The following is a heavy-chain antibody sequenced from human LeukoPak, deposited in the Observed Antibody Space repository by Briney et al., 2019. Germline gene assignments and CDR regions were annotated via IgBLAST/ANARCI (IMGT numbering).Heavy chain of an antibody. CDR2: IRYDGSNK. V-gene: IGHV3-33*08. D-gene: IGHD4-23*01. CDR3: ARPREFRYGGNSKALDY. CDR1: GFTFSSYG. J-gene: IGHJ4*02. Sequence: PGGSLRLSCAASGFTFSSYGMHWVRQAPGKGLEWVAFIRYDGSNKYYADSVKGRFTISRDNSKNTLYLRMNSLRAEDTAVYYCARPREFRYGGNSKALDYWGQGTLVTVSS.